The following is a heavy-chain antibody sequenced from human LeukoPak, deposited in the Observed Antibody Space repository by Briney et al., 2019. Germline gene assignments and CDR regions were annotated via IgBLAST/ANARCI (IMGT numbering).Heavy chain of an antibody. D-gene: IGHD3-10*01. V-gene: IGHV1-18*01. CDR2: ISGYNGNT. Sequence: RASVKVSCKASGYTFTRYGISWVRQAPGEGVEWMGWISGYNGNTNYAEKLQGRVSMTTDTSTSTVYMELRSLRSDDTAVYYCARDSLYYGSGSYLGFDPWGQGTLVTVSS. CDR3: ARDSLYYGSGSYLGFDP. CDR1: GYTFTRYG. J-gene: IGHJ5*02.